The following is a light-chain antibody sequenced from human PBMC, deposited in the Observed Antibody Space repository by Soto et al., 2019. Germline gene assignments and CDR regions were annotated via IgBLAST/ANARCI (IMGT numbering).Light chain of an antibody. CDR3: SSYTSSSTRV. V-gene: IGLV2-14*01. CDR1: SSDVGGYNY. CDR2: KVN. J-gene: IGLJ2*01. Sequence: QSALTQPASVSGSPGQSVTISCTGTSSDVGGYNYGSWYQPHPGKAPKLIIYKVNSRPSGVSNRFAGSKSGNTASLPISGLQAEDEADYYCSSYTSSSTRVFGGGTKLTVL.